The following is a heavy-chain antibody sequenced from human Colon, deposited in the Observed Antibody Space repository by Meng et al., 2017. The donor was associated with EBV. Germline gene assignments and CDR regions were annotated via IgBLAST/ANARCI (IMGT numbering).Heavy chain of an antibody. CDR1: GGSISSGDYY. J-gene: IGHJ4*02. CDR3: ARDRGGLGAFDY. Sequence: QLELEASSPGLVKPSQTLSLTCTVSGGSISSGDYYWSWIRQPPGKGLEWIGYIYYSGSTYYNPSLKSRVTISVDTSKNQFSLKLSSVTAADTAVYYCARDRGGLGAFDYWGQGTLVTVSS. V-gene: IGHV4-30-4*01. CDR2: IYYSGST. D-gene: IGHD5-12*01.